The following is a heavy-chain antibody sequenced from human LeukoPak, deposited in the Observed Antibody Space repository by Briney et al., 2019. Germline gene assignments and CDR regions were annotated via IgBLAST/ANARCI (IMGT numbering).Heavy chain of an antibody. D-gene: IGHD1-26*01. CDR1: GGSISSYY. Sequence: PSETLSLTCTVSGGSISSYYWSWIRQPPGKGLEWIGYIYYSGSTNYNPSLKSRVTISVDTSKNQFSLKLSSVTAADTAVYYCARADGYSGSYYAFGIWGQGTMVTVSS. CDR2: IYYSGST. J-gene: IGHJ3*02. CDR3: ARADGYSGSYYAFGI. V-gene: IGHV4-59*01.